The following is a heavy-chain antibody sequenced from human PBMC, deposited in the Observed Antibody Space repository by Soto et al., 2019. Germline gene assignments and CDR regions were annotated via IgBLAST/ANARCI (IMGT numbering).Heavy chain of an antibody. J-gene: IGHJ4*02. CDR2: IIPIFGTA. D-gene: IGHD3-10*01. CDR3: ARDTDYGSGSYSFS. Sequence: ASVKVSCKASGGTFSSYAISWVRQAPGRGLEWMGGIIPIFGTANYAQKFQGRVTITADESTSTAYMELSSLRSEDTAVYYCARDTDYGSGSYSFSWGQGTLVTVSS. V-gene: IGHV1-69*13. CDR1: GGTFSSYA.